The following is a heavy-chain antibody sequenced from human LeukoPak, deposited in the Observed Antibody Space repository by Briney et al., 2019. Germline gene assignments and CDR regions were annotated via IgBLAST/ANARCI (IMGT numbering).Heavy chain of an antibody. J-gene: IGHJ4*02. CDR2: ISGSGGST. CDR3: AKSWNLAATGSDY. D-gene: IGHD6-13*01. V-gene: IGHV3-23*01. Sequence: GGTLRLSCAASGFTFSSYGMSWVRQAPGKGLEWVSAISGSGGSTYYADSVKGRFTISRDYSKNTLYLQMNSLRAEDTAIYYCAKSWNLAATGSDYWGQGTLVTVSS. CDR1: GFTFSSYG.